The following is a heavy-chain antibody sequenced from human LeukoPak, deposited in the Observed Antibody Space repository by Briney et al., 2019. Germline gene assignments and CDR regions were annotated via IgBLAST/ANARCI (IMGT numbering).Heavy chain of an antibody. V-gene: IGHV3-74*01. Sequence: GGSLRLSCAASGFTFSSYWMHWVRQAPGKGLVWVSRINTDGSTTSYADSVKGRFTISRDNAKSTLYLQMNSLRAEDTAVYYCARIYCGGDCSFDYWGQGTLVTVSS. CDR2: INTDGSTT. CDR3: ARIYCGGDCSFDY. D-gene: IGHD2-21*01. J-gene: IGHJ4*02. CDR1: GFTFSSYW.